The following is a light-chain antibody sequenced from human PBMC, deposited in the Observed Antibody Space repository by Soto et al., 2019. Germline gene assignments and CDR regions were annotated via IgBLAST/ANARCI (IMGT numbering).Light chain of an antibody. J-gene: IGLJ2*01. CDR3: QTWDTGARVV. CDR2: LSSDGSH. CDR1: SGHSSYA. V-gene: IGLV4-69*01. Sequence: QPVLTQSPSASASLGASVKLTCTLSSGHSSYAIAWHQQQPEKGPRYLMKLSSDGSHSKGDGIPDRFSGSSSGAESYLTISSLQSEDEADYYCQTWDTGARVVFGGGTKLTVL.